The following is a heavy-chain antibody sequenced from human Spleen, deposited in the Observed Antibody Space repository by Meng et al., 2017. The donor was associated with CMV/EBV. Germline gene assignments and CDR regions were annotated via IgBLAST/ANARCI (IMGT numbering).Heavy chain of an antibody. D-gene: IGHD6-19*01. CDR2: IYYSGST. J-gene: IGHJ4*02. CDR3: ARDNGQWLDY. V-gene: IGHV4-59*01. CDR1: GGSFSGYY. Sequence: SETLSLTCAVYGGSFSGYYWSWIRQPPGKGLEWIGYIYYSGSTNYNPSLKSRVTISVDTSKNQFSLKLSSVTAADTAVYYCARDNGQWLDYWGQGTLATVSS.